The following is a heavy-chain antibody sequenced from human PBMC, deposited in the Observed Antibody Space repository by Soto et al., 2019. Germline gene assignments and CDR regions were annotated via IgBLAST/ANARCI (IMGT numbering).Heavy chain of an antibody. CDR2: ISYDGSNK. CDR3: AKGDILRYFDWFGSYGMDV. J-gene: IGHJ6*02. Sequence: GGSLRLSCAASVFTFSSYGMHWVRQAPGKGLEWVAVISYDGSNKYYADSVKGRFTISRDNSKNTLYLQMNSLRAEDTAVYYCAKGDILRYFDWFGSYGMDVWGQGTTVTVSS. D-gene: IGHD3-9*01. V-gene: IGHV3-30*18. CDR1: VFTFSSYG.